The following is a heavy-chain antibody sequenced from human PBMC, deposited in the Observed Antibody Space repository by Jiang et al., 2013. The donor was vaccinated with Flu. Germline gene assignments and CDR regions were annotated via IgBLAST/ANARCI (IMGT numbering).Heavy chain of an antibody. J-gene: IGHJ4*02. CDR3: ARHTAYYDFWSGQGYFDY. V-gene: IGHV4-39*01. D-gene: IGHD3-3*01. CDR1: GGSISSSSYY. Sequence: LLKPSETLSLTCTVSGGSISSSSYYWGWIRQPPGKGLEWIGSIYYSGSTYYNPSLKSRVTISVDTSKNQFSLKLSSVTAADTAVYYCARHTAYYDFWSGQGYFDYWGQGTLVTVSS. CDR2: IYYSGST.